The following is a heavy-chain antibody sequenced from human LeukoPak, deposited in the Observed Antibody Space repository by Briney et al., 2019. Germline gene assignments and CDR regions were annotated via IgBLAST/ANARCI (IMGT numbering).Heavy chain of an antibody. V-gene: IGHV3-53*01. Sequence: PGGSLRLSCAASGFTVSSNYMSWVRQAPGKGLECVSSIYSGGSTYYADSVKGRFTISRDNSQNTVYLQMNSLRAEDTAVYFCARVRLDRSARNLDAFENWGQGTMVTVTS. J-gene: IGHJ3*02. D-gene: IGHD1-14*01. CDR3: ARVRLDRSARNLDAFEN. CDR1: GFTVSSNY. CDR2: IYSGGST.